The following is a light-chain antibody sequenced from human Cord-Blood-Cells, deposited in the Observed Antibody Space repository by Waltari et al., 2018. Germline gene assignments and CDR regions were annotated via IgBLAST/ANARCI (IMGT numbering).Light chain of an antibody. Sequence: EIVLTQSPATLSLSPGERATLSCRASQSVSSYLAWYQQKPGQAPRLLIYYASNRATGLPAGFSGSGSGTDFTLTISSLQAEDVAVYYCQQYYSTPPTFGQGTKVEIK. CDR3: QQYYSTPPT. J-gene: IGKJ1*01. V-gene: IGKV3-11*01. CDR2: YAS. CDR1: QSVSSY.